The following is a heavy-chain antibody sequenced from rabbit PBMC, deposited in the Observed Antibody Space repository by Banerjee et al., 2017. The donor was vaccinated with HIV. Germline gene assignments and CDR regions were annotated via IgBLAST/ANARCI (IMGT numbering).Heavy chain of an antibody. CDR3: TRSMGSAGYADALNL. CDR1: GIDFSSYYY. D-gene: IGHD6-1*01. V-gene: IGHV1S40*01. Sequence: QSLEESGGDLVKPGASLTLTCKASGIDFSSYYYMCWVRQAPGKGLEWIGYIDPVFGSTYYATWVKGRFTISKTSSTTVTLQMTSLTAADTATYFCTRSMGSAGYADALNLWGPGTLVTVS. CDR2: IDPVFGST. J-gene: IGHJ6*01.